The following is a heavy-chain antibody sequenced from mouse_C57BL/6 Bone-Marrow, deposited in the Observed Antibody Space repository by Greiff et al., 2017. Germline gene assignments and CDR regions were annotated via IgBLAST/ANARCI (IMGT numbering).Heavy chain of an antibody. Sequence: EVQLVAYGGGLVQPGGSLRLSCAASGLPFTDYYMSWVRQPPGKAIAWLGFLRNKATGYTTVYSASVKGRFSIYRDNSHIILYLQMKALRAEDSATYYCARYPPWSYDAMDYWGQGTSVTVAS. V-gene: IGHV7-3*01. CDR2: LRNKATGYTT. CDR1: GLPFTDYY. CDR3: ARYPPWSYDAMDY. J-gene: IGHJ4*01.